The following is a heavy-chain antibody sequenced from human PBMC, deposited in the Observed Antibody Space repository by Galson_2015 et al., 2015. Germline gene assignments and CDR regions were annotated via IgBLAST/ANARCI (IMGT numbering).Heavy chain of an antibody. Sequence: SETLSLTCPVAGGSITSYYWNWIRQPPGKGLEWIGYIYYSGSTNYNPSLKSRVTISIDTSKNQFSLKLRSVTAADTAVYYCASGLGRAAYYFDSWGQGTLLTVSS. CDR3: ASGLGRAAYYFDS. J-gene: IGHJ4*02. D-gene: IGHD1-26*01. CDR1: GGSITSYY. CDR2: IYYSGST. V-gene: IGHV4-59*01.